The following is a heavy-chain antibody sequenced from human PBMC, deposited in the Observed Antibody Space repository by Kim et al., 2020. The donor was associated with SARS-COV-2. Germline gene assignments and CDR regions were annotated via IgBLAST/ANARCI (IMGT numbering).Heavy chain of an antibody. CDR3: TRWGRPYYYDSSGYYLADFNGY. V-gene: IGHV3-49*04. CDR2: IRSKAYGGTT. CDR1: GFTFGDYA. D-gene: IGHD3-22*01. Sequence: GGSLRLSCTASGFTFGDYAMSWVRQAPGKGLEWVGFIRSKAYGGTTEYAASVKGRFTISRDDSKSIAYLQMNSLKTEDTAVYYCTRWGRPYYYDSSGYYLADFNGYWGQGTLVTVSS. J-gene: IGHJ4*02.